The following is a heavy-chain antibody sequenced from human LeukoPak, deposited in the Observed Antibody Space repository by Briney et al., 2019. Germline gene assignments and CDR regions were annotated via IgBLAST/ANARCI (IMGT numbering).Heavy chain of an antibody. J-gene: IGHJ4*02. V-gene: IGHV3-30*03. CDR2: ISYDGSNK. CDR3: ASGLRIAARSGSPS. D-gene: IGHD6-6*01. CDR1: GFTFSSYG. Sequence: SGGSLRLSCAASGFTFSSYGMHWVRQAPGKGLEWVAVISYDGSNKYYADSVKGRFTISRDNSKNTLYLQMNSLRAEDTAVYYCASGLRIAARSGSPSWGQGTLVTVSS.